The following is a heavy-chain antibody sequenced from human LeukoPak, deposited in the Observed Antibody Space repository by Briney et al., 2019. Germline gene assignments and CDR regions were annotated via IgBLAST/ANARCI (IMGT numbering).Heavy chain of an antibody. D-gene: IGHD2-2*01. Sequence: GGSLRLSCAASGFTFTNYAMSWVRQAPGKGLEWVGRIKSKTDGGTTDYAAPVKGRFTISRDDSKNTLYLQMNSLKTEDTAVYYCTTEGAVPAAINAFDIWGQGTMVTVSS. J-gene: IGHJ3*02. CDR3: TTEGAVPAAINAFDI. CDR2: IKSKTDGGTT. CDR1: GFTFTNYA. V-gene: IGHV3-15*01.